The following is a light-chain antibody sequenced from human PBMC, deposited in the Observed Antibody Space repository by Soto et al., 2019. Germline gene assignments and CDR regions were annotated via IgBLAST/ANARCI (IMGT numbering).Light chain of an antibody. V-gene: IGKV1-5*01. CDR2: DAS. J-gene: IGKJ4*01. CDR1: QSISTW. Sequence: DIQMTQSPSTLSASVGDRVTITCRASQSISTWLAWYQQKPGKAPKLLIYDASSLESGVPSRFSGSGSGTEFTLTISSLQPEDFASYYCQQRNSWPPPTFGGGTRVEI. CDR3: QQRNSWPPPT.